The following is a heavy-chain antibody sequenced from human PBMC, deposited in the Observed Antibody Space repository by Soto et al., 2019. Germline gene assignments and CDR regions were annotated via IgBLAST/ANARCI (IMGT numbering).Heavy chain of an antibody. D-gene: IGHD4-4*01. CDR2: IKSKADGETK. CDR3: CVIKRRDQYSTSGYWFDP. J-gene: IGHJ5*02. V-gene: IGHV3-15*01. Sequence: GGSLRLSCAASGFTFSHAWTSWVRQAPGKGLEWVGRIKSKADGETKDYGAPVRGRFTISRDDSQDILYLHMNSLRIEDTAVYYCCVIKRRDQYSTSGYWFDPWGPGTLVTVSS. CDR1: GFTFSHAW.